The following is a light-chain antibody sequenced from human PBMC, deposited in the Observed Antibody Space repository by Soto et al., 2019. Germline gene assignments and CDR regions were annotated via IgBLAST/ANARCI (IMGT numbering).Light chain of an antibody. CDR1: QSVSNNY. CDR3: QQRSNWIT. CDR2: GAS. J-gene: IGKJ5*01. Sequence: EIVLTQSPGTLSLSPGERATLSCRASQSVSNNYLAWYQQKPGQAPRLLIYGASNRATGIPDRFSGSGSGTDFTLTISSLEPEDFAVYHCQQRSNWITFGQGTRLEIK. V-gene: IGKV3D-20*02.